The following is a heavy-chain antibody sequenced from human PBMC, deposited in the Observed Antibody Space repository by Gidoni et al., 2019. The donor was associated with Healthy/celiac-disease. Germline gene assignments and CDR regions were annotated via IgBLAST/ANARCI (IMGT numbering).Heavy chain of an antibody. D-gene: IGHD3-3*01. V-gene: IGHV1-2*04. CDR2: INPNSGGT. CDR1: GDTFTGYY. CDR3: ATQISTYYDFWSGYRMDV. J-gene: IGHJ6*02. Sequence: QVQLVQSGAEVKKPGAAVKVSCKAAGDTFTGYYMHWVRQAPGKGLEWMGWINPNSGGTNYAQKFQGWVTMTRDTSISTAYMELSRLRSDDTAVYYCATQISTYYDFWSGYRMDVWGQGTTVTVSS.